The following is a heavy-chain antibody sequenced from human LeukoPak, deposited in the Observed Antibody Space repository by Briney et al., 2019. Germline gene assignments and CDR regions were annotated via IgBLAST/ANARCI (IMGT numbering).Heavy chain of an antibody. V-gene: IGHV3-30*04. CDR3: ARSPAGQQPDNWFDP. CDR2: ISYDGSNK. D-gene: IGHD6-13*01. Sequence: GRSLRLSCAASGFTFSSYAMHWVRQAPGKGLEWVAVISYDGSNKYYADSVKGRFTISRDNSKNTLYLLMNSLRAEDTAVYYCARSPAGQQPDNWFDPWGQGTLVTVSS. J-gene: IGHJ5*02. CDR1: GFTFSSYA.